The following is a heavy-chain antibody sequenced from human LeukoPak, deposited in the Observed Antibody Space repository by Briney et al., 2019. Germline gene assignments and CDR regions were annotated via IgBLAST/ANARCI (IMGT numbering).Heavy chain of an antibody. V-gene: IGHV4-59*01. Sequence: SETLSLTCTVSGGSITSYFWSWIRQPPGKGLEWIAYVHYTGSTNYNPSLKSRVTISMDTSKNQFSLRLRSVTAADTAMYYCARVERYNGDYGWFDPWGQGNLVTVSS. CDR1: GGSITSYF. CDR3: ARVERYNGDYGWFDP. J-gene: IGHJ5*02. CDR2: VHYTGST. D-gene: IGHD4-17*01.